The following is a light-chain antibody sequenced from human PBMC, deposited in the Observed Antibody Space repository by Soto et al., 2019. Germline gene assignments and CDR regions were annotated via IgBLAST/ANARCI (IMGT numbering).Light chain of an antibody. CDR2: GAS. CDR1: QTIRSNF. Sequence: EIVLTQSPGTLSLSPGERATLSCRASQTIRSNFLTWYQQKPGQAPRLLIYGASTRAAGIPDRFSGSGSGTDFTLTISRLEPEDFAVYYCQHYDSSSGHTFSQGTKLQIK. V-gene: IGKV3-20*01. J-gene: IGKJ2*01. CDR3: QHYDSSSGHT.